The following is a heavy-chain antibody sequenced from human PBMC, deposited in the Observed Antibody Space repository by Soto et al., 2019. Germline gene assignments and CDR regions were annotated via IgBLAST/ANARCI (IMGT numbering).Heavy chain of an antibody. CDR3: ARLRDRSGTASIYNGMDV. J-gene: IGHJ6*02. Sequence: PSETLSLTCRVSGSSLTSHYLTWIRQAPGKGLEWIVYIYYSGSTNYSPSLKSRLTMSIDTPSNQFSLNLSSVTAADTAIYYCARLRDRSGTASIYNGMDVWGPGTMVTVSS. CDR1: GSSLTSHY. D-gene: IGHD3-22*01. V-gene: IGHV4-59*11. CDR2: IYYSGST.